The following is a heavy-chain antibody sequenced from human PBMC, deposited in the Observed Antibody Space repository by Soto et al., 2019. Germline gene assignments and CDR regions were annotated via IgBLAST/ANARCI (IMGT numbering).Heavy chain of an antibody. V-gene: IGHV3-74*01. CDR2: IDNAGTDS. CDR3: ARGWFGPDV. Sequence: EVQLVEPGGGLVQPGGSLRLSCAASGFTFSGRSMHWVRQAPGKGLVWVSGIDNAGTDSTYADSVKGRFTSSRDNAKNTLYLQMNSLSVEDTAVYYCARGWFGPDVWGKGTTVTVSS. CDR1: GFTFSGRS. J-gene: IGHJ6*04. D-gene: IGHD3-10*01.